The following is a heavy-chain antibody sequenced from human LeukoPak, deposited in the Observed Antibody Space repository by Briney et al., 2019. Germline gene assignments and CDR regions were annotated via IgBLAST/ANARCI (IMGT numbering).Heavy chain of an antibody. CDR1: GGSISSGSYY. CDR2: IYTSGST. Sequence: SQTLSLTCTVSGGSISSGSYYWSWIRLPAWKGLEWIGRIYTSGSTNYNPSLKSRVAISVDTSKNQFSRKLSSVPAADTAVYYCARDRDAFDIWGQGTMVTVSS. J-gene: IGHJ3*02. CDR3: ARDRDAFDI. V-gene: IGHV4-61*02.